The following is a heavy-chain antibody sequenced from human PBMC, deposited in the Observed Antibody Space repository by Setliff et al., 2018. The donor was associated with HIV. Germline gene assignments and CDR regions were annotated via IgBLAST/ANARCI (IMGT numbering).Heavy chain of an antibody. D-gene: IGHD2-2*01. CDR2: ISVYSGHT. CDR1: GYTFTNYG. CDR3: ARSQGIVPAAPLWY. Sequence: ASVKVSCKASGYTFTNYGISWVRQAPGQGLEWMGWISVYSGHTNYAQKLQGRVTMTTDTSTSTAYMELRSLRSDDTAVYYCARSQGIVPAAPLWYWGQGTLVTVSS. V-gene: IGHV1-18*01. J-gene: IGHJ4*02.